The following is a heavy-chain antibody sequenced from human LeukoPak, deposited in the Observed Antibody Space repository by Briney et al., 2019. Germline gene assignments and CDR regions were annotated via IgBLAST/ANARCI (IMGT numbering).Heavy chain of an antibody. CDR1: GGSISIDY. D-gene: IGHD6-19*01. CDR2: ISYSGST. V-gene: IGHV4-59*08. Sequence: SSKTLSLTCTVSGGSISIDYWSWIRQPPGKGLEWIGYISYSGSTNYNPSLKSRVTILKDTSKNQFSLKVSSVTAADTAVYYCARHWSSSGWLIDYWGQGTLVTVSS. CDR3: ARHWSSSGWLIDY. J-gene: IGHJ4*02.